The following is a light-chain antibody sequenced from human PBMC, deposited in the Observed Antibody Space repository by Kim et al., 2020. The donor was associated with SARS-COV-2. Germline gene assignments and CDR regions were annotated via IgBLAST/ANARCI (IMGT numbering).Light chain of an antibody. CDR3: QHYNSYSET. J-gene: IGKJ1*01. CDR2: DAS. CDR1: QSISSW. V-gene: IGKV1-5*01. Sequence: DIQMTQSPSTLSASVGDRVTITCRASQSISSWLAWYQQKPGKAPKLLIYDASSLESGVPSRFSGSGSWTEFTLTISSLQPDDFASYYCQHYNSYSETFGQGTKVDIK.